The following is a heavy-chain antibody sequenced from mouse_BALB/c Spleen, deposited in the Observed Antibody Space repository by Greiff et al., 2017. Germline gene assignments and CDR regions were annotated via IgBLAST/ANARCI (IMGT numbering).Heavy chain of an antibody. Sequence: LVKTGASVKISCKASGYSFTGYYMHWVKQSHGKSLEWIGYISCYNGATSYNQKFKGKATFTVDTSSSTAYMQLNSLTSEDSAVYYCARSDGKDYAMDYWGQGTSVTVSS. CDR1: GYSFTGYY. CDR3: ARSDGKDYAMDY. D-gene: IGHD2-1*01. J-gene: IGHJ4*01. CDR2: ISCYNGAT. V-gene: IGHV1S34*01.